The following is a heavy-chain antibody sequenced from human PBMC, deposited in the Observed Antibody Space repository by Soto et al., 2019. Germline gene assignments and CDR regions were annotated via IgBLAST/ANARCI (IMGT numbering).Heavy chain of an antibody. D-gene: IGHD3-9*01. V-gene: IGHV3-23*01. CDR2: ISGSGGST. CDR3: AKDQVRYFDWQPLDY. Sequence: ETLSLSCAASGFTFSSYAMSWVRQAPGKGLEWVSAISGSGGSTYYADSVKGRFTISRDNSKNTLYLQMNSLRAEDTAVYYCAKDQVRYFDWQPLDYWGQGTLVTVSS. J-gene: IGHJ4*02. CDR1: GFTFSSYA.